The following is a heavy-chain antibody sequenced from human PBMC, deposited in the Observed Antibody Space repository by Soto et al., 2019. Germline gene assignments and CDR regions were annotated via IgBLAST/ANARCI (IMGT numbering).Heavy chain of an antibody. CDR3: AREIFVPHPTIFGVVTMGPFYYYGMAV. D-gene: IGHD3-3*01. Sequence: SVKVSCKASGGTFSSYAMSWVRQAPGQGLEWMGGIIPIFGTANYAQKFQGRVTITADESTSTAYMELSSLRSEDTAVYYCAREIFVPHPTIFGVVTMGPFYYYGMAVWGQGTTVTVSS. CDR1: GGTFSSYA. CDR2: IIPIFGTA. V-gene: IGHV1-69*13. J-gene: IGHJ6*02.